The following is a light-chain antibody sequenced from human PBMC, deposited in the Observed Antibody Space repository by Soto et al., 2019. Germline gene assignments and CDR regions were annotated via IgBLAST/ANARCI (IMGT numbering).Light chain of an antibody. CDR1: QSVSSDY. Sequence: EIVLTQSPGTLSLSPGERATLSCRASQSVSSDYLAWYQQKPGQAPRLLIYGASSRATGIPDRFSGSGSGTDFTLPISRLEPEDFAVYYCQQYGGSPRYTFGQGTKLEIK. V-gene: IGKV3-20*01. J-gene: IGKJ2*01. CDR3: QQYGGSPRYT. CDR2: GAS.